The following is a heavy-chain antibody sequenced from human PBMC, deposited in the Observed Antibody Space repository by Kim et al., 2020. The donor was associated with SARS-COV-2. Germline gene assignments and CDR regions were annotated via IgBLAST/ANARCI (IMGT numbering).Heavy chain of an antibody. CDR1: GFTFSSYA. CDR3: ARGTLYCSGGSCYGGPPDY. V-gene: IGHV3-30*04. J-gene: IGHJ4*02. D-gene: IGHD2-15*01. CDR2: ISYDGSNK. Sequence: GGSLRLSCAASGFTFSSYAMHWVRQAPGKGLEWVAVISYDGSNKYYADSVKGRFTISRDNSKNTLYLQMNSLRAEDTAVYYCARGTLYCSGGSCYGGPPDYWGQGTLVTVSS.